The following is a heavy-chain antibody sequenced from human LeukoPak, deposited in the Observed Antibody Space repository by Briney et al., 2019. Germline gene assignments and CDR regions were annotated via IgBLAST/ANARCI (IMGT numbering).Heavy chain of an antibody. CDR2: IYYSGST. J-gene: IGHJ4*02. CDR1: GGSISSSSYY. D-gene: IGHD1-26*01. Sequence: SETLSLTCTVSGGSISSSSYYWSWIRQPPGKGLEWIGYIYYSGSTNYNPSLKSRVTISVDTSKNQFSLKLSSVTAADTAVYYCARDSGVRSLDYWGQGTLVTVSS. V-gene: IGHV4-61*01. CDR3: ARDSGVRSLDY.